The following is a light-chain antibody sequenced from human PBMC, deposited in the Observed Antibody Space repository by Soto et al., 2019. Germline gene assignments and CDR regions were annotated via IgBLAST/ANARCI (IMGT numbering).Light chain of an antibody. J-gene: IGLJ1*01. V-gene: IGLV2-8*01. CDR1: SSDVGGYNY. CDR3: SSYAGSDSYV. CDR2: EVT. Sequence: QSVLTQPPSASGSPGQSVTISCTGTSSDVGGYNYVSWYQQEPGKAPKLLIYEVTKRPSGVPDRFSGSKSGNTASLTVSGRQAEDEADYYCSSYAGSDSYVFGTGTKVTVL.